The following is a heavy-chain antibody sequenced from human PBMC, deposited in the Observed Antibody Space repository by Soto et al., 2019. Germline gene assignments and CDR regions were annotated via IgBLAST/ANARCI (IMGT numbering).Heavy chain of an antibody. Sequence: SETLSLTCAVYGGSFSGYYWSWIRQPPGKGLEWIGEINHSGSTNYNPSLKSRVTISVDTSKNQFSLKLSSVTAADTAVYYCARGMYGSGSRQIDYWGQGTLVTVSS. D-gene: IGHD3-10*01. V-gene: IGHV4-34*01. CDR3: ARGMYGSGSRQIDY. J-gene: IGHJ4*02. CDR2: INHSGST. CDR1: GGSFSGYY.